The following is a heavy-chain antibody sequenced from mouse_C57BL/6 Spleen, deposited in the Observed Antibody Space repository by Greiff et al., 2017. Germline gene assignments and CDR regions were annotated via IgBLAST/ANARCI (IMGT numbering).Heavy chain of an antibody. CDR1: GYSIPSDY. Sequence: EVQLQESGPGLAKPSQTLSLPCSVPGYSIPSDYWNWIRQLPGTKLEYMGYISYSGSTYYNPSLKSRISITRDTSKNQYYMQLNSVTTEDTATYCCARSHNYAVGHWYFDVCGTGTTVTVSS. D-gene: IGHD2-12*01. V-gene: IGHV3-8*01. J-gene: IGHJ1*03. CDR2: ISYSGST. CDR3: ARSHNYAVGHWYFDV.